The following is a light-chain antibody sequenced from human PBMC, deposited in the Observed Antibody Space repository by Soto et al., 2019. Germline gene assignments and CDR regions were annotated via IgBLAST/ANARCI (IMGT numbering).Light chain of an antibody. J-gene: IGLJ2*01. V-gene: IGLV1-51*01. CDR3: ATWDGSLSAVV. CDR1: SSNIGNNF. CDR2: DND. Sequence: QSVWTQPPSVSAAPGQKVTISCSGSSSNIGNNFVSWYQQLPGTAPKLLIYDNDKRPSGIPDRFSGSKSGTSATLGITGLQTGDEADYYCATWDGSLSAVVFGGGTKLTVL.